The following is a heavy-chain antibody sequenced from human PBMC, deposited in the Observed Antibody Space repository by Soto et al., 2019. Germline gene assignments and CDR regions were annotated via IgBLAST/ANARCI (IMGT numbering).Heavy chain of an antibody. Sequence: QLQLAESGGGVVQPGGSLTLSCAVSGFTFRSCGMHWVRQAPGKGLEWVAVLWYDGRNKYYADSVRGRFTISRDNFKRTLYLQMNSLRADDTALYYCVRDVGDPTIPKNDALNMWGQGTMVSVSS. CDR2: LWYDGRNK. CDR1: GFTFRSCG. V-gene: IGHV3-33*01. J-gene: IGHJ3*02. D-gene: IGHD2-2*02. CDR3: VRDVGDPTIPKNDALNM.